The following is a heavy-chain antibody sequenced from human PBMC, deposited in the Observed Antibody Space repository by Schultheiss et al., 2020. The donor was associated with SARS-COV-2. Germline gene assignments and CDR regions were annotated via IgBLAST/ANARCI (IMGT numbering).Heavy chain of an antibody. Sequence: GGSLRLSCTVSGFSFGNYWMHWVRQVPGKGPVWVSRIYEDGSTTSYADFVKGRFTISRDNSKNTLYLQMNSLRAEDTAVYYCARDPVSYSSGWFYYYYYGMDVWGQGTTVTVSS. D-gene: IGHD6-19*01. J-gene: IGHJ6*02. CDR3: ARDPVSYSSGWFYYYYYGMDV. CDR1: GFSFGNYW. V-gene: IGHV3-74*01. CDR2: IYEDGSTT.